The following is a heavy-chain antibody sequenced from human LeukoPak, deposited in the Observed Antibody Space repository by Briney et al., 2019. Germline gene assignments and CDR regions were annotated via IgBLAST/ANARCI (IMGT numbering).Heavy chain of an antibody. CDR2: ISSSSSYI. D-gene: IGHD2-2*01. CDR3: ARDAFRYQLPTFHVY. Sequence: PGGSLRLSCAASGLTFSSYSMNWVRQAPGKGLEWVSSISSSSSYIYYADSVKGRFTISRDNAKNSLYLQMNSLRAEDTAVYYCARDAFRYQLPTFHVYWGQGTLVTVSS. V-gene: IGHV3-21*01. CDR1: GLTFSSYS. J-gene: IGHJ4*02.